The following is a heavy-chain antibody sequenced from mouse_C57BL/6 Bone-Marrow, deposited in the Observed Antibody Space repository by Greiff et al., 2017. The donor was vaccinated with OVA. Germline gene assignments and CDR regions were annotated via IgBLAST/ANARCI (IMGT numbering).Heavy chain of an antibody. CDR3: TRLLITTVVASYYYAMDY. CDR2: IYPGNSDT. D-gene: IGHD1-1*01. J-gene: IGHJ4*01. CDR1: GYTFTSYW. V-gene: IGHV1-5*01. Sequence: EVKLVESGTVLARPGASVKMSCKTSGYTFTSYWMHWVKQRPGQGLEWIGAIYPGNSDTSYNQKFKGKATLTAVTSASTAYMELSSLTNEDSAVYYCTRLLITTVVASYYYAMDYWGQGTSVTVSS.